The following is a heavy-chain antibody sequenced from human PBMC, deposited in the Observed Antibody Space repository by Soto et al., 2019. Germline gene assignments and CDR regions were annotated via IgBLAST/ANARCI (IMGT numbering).Heavy chain of an antibody. J-gene: IGHJ6*02. CDR2: IYYSGST. Sequence: QVQLQESGPGLVKPSQTLSLTCTVSGGSISSGDYYWSWIRQPPGKGLEWIGYIYYSGSTYYNPYLKSRVTISVDTFKNQFSLKLSSVTAADKAVYYCARGSDYDFWSGPKAGIMDVWGQGTTVTVSS. D-gene: IGHD3-3*01. CDR3: ARGSDYDFWSGPKAGIMDV. CDR1: GGSISSGDYY. V-gene: IGHV4-30-4*01.